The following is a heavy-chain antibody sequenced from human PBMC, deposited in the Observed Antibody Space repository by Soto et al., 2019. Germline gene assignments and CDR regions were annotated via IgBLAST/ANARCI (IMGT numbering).Heavy chain of an antibody. CDR1: GFTFSSYS. D-gene: IGHD6-19*01. CDR3: ARVSVAVAGKLDY. CDR2: ISSSSSTI. J-gene: IGHJ4*02. V-gene: IGHV3-48*01. Sequence: EVQLVESGGGLVQPGGSLRLSCAASGFTFSSYSMNWVRQAPGKGLEWVSYISSSSSTIYYADSVKGRFTISRDNAKNSLYLQINSLRAEDTAVSYCARVSVAVAGKLDYWGQGTLVTVSS.